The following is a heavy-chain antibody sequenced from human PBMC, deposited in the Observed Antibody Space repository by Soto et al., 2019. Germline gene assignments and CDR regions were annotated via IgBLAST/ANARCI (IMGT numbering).Heavy chain of an antibody. D-gene: IGHD2-21*02. CDR2: ISLSSSSI. CDR1: GFTFSTYS. CDR3: ARGCAGDCQADFDY. Sequence: EVQLVESGGGLVQPGGSLRLSCAASGFTFSTYSLNWDRQAPGKGLEWLSYISLSSSSIYYADSVKGRFTISRDDAKNSLFFQMDSLRDEDTAIYFCARGCAGDCQADFDYWCRGTQVSVSS. V-gene: IGHV3-48*02. J-gene: IGHJ4*02.